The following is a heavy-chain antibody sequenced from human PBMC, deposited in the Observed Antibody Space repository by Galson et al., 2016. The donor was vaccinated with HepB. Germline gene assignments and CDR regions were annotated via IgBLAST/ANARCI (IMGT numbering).Heavy chain of an antibody. D-gene: IGHD2-21*01. CDR1: GFSFGFFW. J-gene: IGHJ4*02. CDR2: IKEDGSET. CDR3: VRAQMWCNDY. Sequence: SLRLSCAASGFSFGFFWMSWVRQAPGKGLEWVANIKEDGSETHFADSVQGRFTISRDNSKNSLFLQMNSLRVEDTAVYFCVRAQMWCNDYWGQGTLVTVSS. V-gene: IGHV3-7*01.